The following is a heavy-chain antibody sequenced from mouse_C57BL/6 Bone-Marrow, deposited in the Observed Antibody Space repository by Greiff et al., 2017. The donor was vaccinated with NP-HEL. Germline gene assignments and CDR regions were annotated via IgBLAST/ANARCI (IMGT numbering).Heavy chain of an antibody. CDR2: IYPSDSET. CDR3: AIDGRDAMDY. CDR1: GYTFTSYW. J-gene: IGHJ4*01. Sequence: QVQLKQPGAELVRPGSSVKLSCKASGYTFTSYWMDWVKQRPGQGLEWIGNIYPSDSETHYNQKFKDKATLTVDKSSSTAYMQLSSLTSEDSAVYYCAIDGRDAMDYWGQGTSVTVSS. V-gene: IGHV1-61*01.